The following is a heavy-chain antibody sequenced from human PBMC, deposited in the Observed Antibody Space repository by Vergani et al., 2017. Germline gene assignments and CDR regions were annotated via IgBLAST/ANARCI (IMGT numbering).Heavy chain of an antibody. J-gene: IGHJ5*02. CDR1: GYTFTGYY. CDR2: INPNSGGT. D-gene: IGHD2-21*02. Sequence: QVQLVQSGAEVKKPGASVKVSCKASGYTFTGYYMHWVRQAPGQGLEWMGWINPNSGGTNYAQKFQGWVTMTRDTSISTAYMELSRLRSDDTAVYYCARGRLRFCGGDCYDQDNWFDPWGQGTLVTVSS. CDR3: ARGRLRFCGGDCYDQDNWFDP. V-gene: IGHV1-2*04.